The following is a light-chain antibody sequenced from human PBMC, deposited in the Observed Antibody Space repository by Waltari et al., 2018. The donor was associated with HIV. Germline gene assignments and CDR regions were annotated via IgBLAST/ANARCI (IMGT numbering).Light chain of an antibody. J-gene: IGLJ3*02. CDR3: QSYDSSLSSVL. V-gene: IGLV1-40*01. Sequence: AGYDVHWYQHLPASAPKLLIFGSTNRPFGVPDRFSGSKSDTSASLAITALQAEDDAYYYCQSYDSSLSSVLFGGGTKLTVL. CDR2: GST. CDR1: AGYD.